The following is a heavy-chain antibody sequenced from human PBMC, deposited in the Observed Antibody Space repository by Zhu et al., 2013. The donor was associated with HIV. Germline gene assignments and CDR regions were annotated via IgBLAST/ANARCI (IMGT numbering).Heavy chain of an antibody. CDR3: ARDLAYYGSGSYYLGYYGMDV. J-gene: IGHJ6*02. CDR2: IIPIFGTA. D-gene: IGHD3-10*01. Sequence: QVQLVQSGAEVKKPGSSVKVSCKASGGTFSSYAISWVRQAPGQGLEWMGGIIPIFGTANYAQKFQGRVTITADESTSTAYMELSSLRSEDTAVYYCARDLAYYGSGSYYLGYYGMDVWGQGTTVTVSS. CDR1: GGTFSSYA. V-gene: IGHV1-69*01.